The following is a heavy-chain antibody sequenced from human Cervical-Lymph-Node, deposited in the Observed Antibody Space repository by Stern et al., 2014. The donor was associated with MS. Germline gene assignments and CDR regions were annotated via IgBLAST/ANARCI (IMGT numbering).Heavy chain of an antibody. CDR2: TEASESYV. CDR3: ARHDSSGSILY. Sequence: EVQLEESGAEVKRPGEALRISCKGSGYSFSGYWLTWVRQIPGKGLEWMVRTEASESYVKYSPSFQGHVTISADKSISTAYLQWSSLKASDTAMYYCARHDSSGSILYWGQGTLVTVSS. J-gene: IGHJ4*02. V-gene: IGHV5-10-1*01. CDR1: GYSFSGYW. D-gene: IGHD3-22*01.